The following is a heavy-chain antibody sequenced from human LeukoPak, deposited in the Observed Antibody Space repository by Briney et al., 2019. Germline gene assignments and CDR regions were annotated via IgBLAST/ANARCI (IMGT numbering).Heavy chain of an antibody. J-gene: IGHJ4*02. V-gene: IGHV3-30*04. CDR2: ISYDGSNK. Sequence: GGSLRLSCAASGFTFSSYAMHWVRQAPGKGLEWVAVISYDGSNKYYADSVKGRFTISRDNSKNTLYLQMNSLRAEDTAVYYCARPGGYYDSSGYPPTLFSYFDYWGQGTLVTVSS. CDR3: ARPGGYYDSSGYPPTLFSYFDY. CDR1: GFTFSSYA. D-gene: IGHD3-22*01.